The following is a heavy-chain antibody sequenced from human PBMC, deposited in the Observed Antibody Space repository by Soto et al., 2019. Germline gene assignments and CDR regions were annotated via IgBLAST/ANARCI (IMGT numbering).Heavy chain of an antibody. D-gene: IGHD6-19*01. CDR1: GFTFSSYG. CDR3: ARDFKRSGWYYFDY. CDR2: IWYDGSNK. Sequence: GGSLRLSCAASGFTFSSYGMHWVRQAPGKGLEWVAVIWYDGSNKYYADSVKGRFTISRDNSKNTLYLQMNSLRAEDTAVYYCARDFKRSGWYYFDYWGQGTLVTVSS. J-gene: IGHJ4*02. V-gene: IGHV3-33*01.